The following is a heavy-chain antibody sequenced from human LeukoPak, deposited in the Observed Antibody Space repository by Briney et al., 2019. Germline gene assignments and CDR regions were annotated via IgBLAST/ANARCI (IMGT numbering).Heavy chain of an antibody. CDR2: ISWNSGSI. D-gene: IGHD3-22*01. V-gene: IGHV3-9*02. CDR1: GFTSDDYA. CDR3: AKGGYSSGYSGYYFDY. Sequence: GRSLRLSWAASGFTSDDYAMHWVRQAPGKGLEWVSGISWNSGSIGYADSVKGRFTISRDNAKNSLYLQMNSLRAEDTALYYCAKGGYSSGYSGYYFDYWGQGTLVTVSS. J-gene: IGHJ4*02.